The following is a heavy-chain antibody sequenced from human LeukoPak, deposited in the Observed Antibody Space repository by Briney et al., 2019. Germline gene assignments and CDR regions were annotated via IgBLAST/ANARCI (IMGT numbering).Heavy chain of an antibody. V-gene: IGHV3-15*01. J-gene: IGHJ4*02. CDR3: TTGQSGSCWGNH. CDR1: GFSFSHAW. CDR2: IKSKTDGGKT. Sequence: GGSLRLPCAASGFSFSHAWVMGVRQAPGKGLEWVGRIKSKTDGGKTDYATPVKGRFTISRDDSKNTLYMQMNSLKTEDTAVYYCTTGQSGSCWGNHWGQGTLVTVSS. D-gene: IGHD1-26*01.